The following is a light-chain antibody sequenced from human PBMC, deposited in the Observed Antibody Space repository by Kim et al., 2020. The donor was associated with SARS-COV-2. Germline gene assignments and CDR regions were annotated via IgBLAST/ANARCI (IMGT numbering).Light chain of an antibody. J-gene: IGLJ3*02. V-gene: IGLV3-25*03. CDR1: ALPNQY. CDR2: KDT. CDR3: QSPDSSATWV. Sequence: SYELTQPPSVSVSPGQTARITCSGDALPNQYVYWYQQRPVRAPVLIIYKDTERPSGVPERISGSSSGTTATLTISGVQAEDESDYYCQSPDSSATWVFGGGTKLTVL.